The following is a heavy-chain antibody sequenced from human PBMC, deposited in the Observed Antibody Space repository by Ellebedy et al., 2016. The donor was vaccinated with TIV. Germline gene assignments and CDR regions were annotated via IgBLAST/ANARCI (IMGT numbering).Heavy chain of an antibody. CDR1: GGTFSSYA. V-gene: IGHV1-69*13. Sequence: SVKVSXXASGGTFSSYAISWVRQAPGQGLEWMGGIIPIFGTANYAQKFQGRVTITADESTSTAYMELSSLRSEDTAVYYCARAPGSYGSGSYYTGTYYYYGMDVWGQGTTVTVSS. CDR3: ARAPGSYGSGSYYTGTYYYYGMDV. D-gene: IGHD3-10*01. J-gene: IGHJ6*02. CDR2: IIPIFGTA.